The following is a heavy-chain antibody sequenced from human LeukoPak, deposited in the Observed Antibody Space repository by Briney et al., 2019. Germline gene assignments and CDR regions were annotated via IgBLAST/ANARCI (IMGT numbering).Heavy chain of an antibody. J-gene: IGHJ4*02. CDR1: GGSFSGYY. Sequence: SETLSLTCAVYGGSFSGYYWSWIRQPPGKGLEWIGEINHSGSTNYNPSLKSRVTISVDTSKNQFSLKLSSVTAADTAVYYCARDSRSSGWYGGYLYDYWGQGTLVTVSS. CDR3: ARDSRSSGWYGGYLYDY. V-gene: IGHV4-34*01. D-gene: IGHD6-19*01. CDR2: INHSGST.